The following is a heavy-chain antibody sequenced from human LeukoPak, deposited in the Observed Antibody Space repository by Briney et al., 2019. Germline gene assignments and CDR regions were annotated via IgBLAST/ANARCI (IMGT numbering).Heavy chain of an antibody. J-gene: IGHJ6*04. CDR3: AELGITMIGGV. D-gene: IGHD3-10*02. CDR2: ISSSSSYI. Sequence: PWGSLRLPGAASGFTFSSYSMNWVRQDPGKGLEWVSSISSSSSYIYYADSVKGRFTISRDNAKNSLYLQMNSLRAEDTAVYYCAELGITMIGGVWGKGTTVTISS. CDR1: GFTFSSYS. V-gene: IGHV3-21*01.